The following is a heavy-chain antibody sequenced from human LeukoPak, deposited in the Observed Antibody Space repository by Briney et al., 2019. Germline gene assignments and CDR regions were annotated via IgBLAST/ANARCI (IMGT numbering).Heavy chain of an antibody. CDR1: GFTFSSYS. CDR2: ISSSSSTI. CDR3: GRGAYSSGRGYFDP. J-gene: IGHJ4*02. D-gene: IGHD6-19*01. V-gene: IGHV3-48*04. Sequence: GGSLRLSCAASGFTFSSYSMNWVRQAPGKGLEWVSYISSSSSTIYYGDSVKGRFTISRDNAKNSLYLHMDSLRAEDTAVYYCGRGAYSSGRGYFDPWGQGTLVPVSS.